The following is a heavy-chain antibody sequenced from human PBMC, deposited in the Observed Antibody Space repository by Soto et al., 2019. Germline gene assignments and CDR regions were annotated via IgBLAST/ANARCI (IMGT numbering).Heavy chain of an antibody. Sequence: PGGSLRLSCAASGFTFSSYGMHWVRQAPGKGLEWVAVISYHGSNKYYADSVKGRFTISRDNSKNTLYLQMNSLRAEDTAVFYCAKDGVDTAIVPLYYFDFWGQGTLVTVSS. CDR1: GFTFSSYG. CDR2: ISYHGSNK. V-gene: IGHV3-30*18. J-gene: IGHJ4*02. D-gene: IGHD5-18*01. CDR3: AKDGVDTAIVPLYYFDF.